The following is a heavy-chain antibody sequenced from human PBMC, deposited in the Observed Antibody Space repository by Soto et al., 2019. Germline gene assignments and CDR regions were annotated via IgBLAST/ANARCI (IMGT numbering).Heavy chain of an antibody. CDR3: AKSYQPIGLLWWNGMDV. V-gene: IGHV3-9*01. CDR1: GFTFDDYA. D-gene: IGHD2-21*01. Sequence: GGSLRLSCAASGFTFDDYAMHWVRQAPGKGLEWVSGISWNSGSIGYADSVKGRFTISRDNAKNSLYLQMNSLRAEDTALYYCAKSYQPIGLLWWNGMDVWGQGTTVTVSS. J-gene: IGHJ6*02. CDR2: ISWNSGSI.